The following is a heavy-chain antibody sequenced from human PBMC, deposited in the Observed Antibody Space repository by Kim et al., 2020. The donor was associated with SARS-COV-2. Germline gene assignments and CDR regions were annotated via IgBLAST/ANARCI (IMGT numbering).Heavy chain of an antibody. V-gene: IGHV1-18*04. CDR3: ARGRLRADAFDV. D-gene: IGHD2-8*01. CDR2: ISTSTGDT. Sequence: ASVKVSCKASGYTFTKFDIHWVRQAPGQSPEWVGRISTSTGDTNYVQKVQGRVSMITDTSTSTVYLELTSLRSDDTAMYYCARGRLRADAFDVCGQGTMV. CDR1: GYTFTKFD. J-gene: IGHJ3*01.